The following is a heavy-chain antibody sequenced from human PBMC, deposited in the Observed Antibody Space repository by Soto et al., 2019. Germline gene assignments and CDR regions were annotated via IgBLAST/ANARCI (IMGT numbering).Heavy chain of an antibody. CDR1: GFTFSSYS. D-gene: IGHD2-2*02. CDR3: AREYTAWPLAYGLDV. CDR2: ISSSSYI. V-gene: IGHV3-21*01. Sequence: GGSLRLSCAASGFTFSSYSMNWVRQAPGKGLEWVSSISSSSYIYYADSVKGRFTISRDNAKNSVSLQMNSLRAGDTAVYYCAREYTAWPLAYGLDVWGQGTTVTVSS. J-gene: IGHJ6*02.